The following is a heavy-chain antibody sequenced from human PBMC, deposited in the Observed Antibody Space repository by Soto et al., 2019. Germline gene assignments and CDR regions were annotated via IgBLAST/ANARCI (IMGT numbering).Heavy chain of an antibody. J-gene: IGHJ6*02. CDR1: GGSISSSNW. D-gene: IGHD1-26*01. CDR2: IYHSGST. Sequence: KPSETLSLTCAVSGGSISSSNWWSWVRQPPEKGLEWIGEIYHSGSTNYNPSLKSRVTISVDKSKNQFSLKLSSVTAADTAVYYCARVSGSYYYGMDVWGQGTTVTVSS. V-gene: IGHV4-4*02. CDR3: ARVSGSYYYGMDV.